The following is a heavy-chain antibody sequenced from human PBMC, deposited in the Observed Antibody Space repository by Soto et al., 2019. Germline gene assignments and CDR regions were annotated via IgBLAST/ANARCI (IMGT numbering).Heavy chain of an antibody. D-gene: IGHD6-13*01. V-gene: IGHV3-49*04. CDR1: GFNFGDYA. CDR2: IRAKAHGGTI. J-gene: IGHJ4*02. CDR3: TRAYSSSPLDY. Sequence: EVQLVESGGGLVQPGRSLRLSCTASGFNFGDYATHWVRQAPGKGLEWVGLIRAKAHGGTIDYAASVRGRFTISRDDSKSIAYLQMNSLKTEDTALYYCTRAYSSSPLDYWGQGTRVTVSS.